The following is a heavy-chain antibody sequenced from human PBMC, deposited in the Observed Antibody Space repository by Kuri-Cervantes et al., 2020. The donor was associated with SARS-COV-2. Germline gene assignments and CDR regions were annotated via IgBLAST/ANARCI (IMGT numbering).Heavy chain of an antibody. CDR1: GDTFTSYV. CDR2: IIPIFGTA. Sequence: SVKVSCKASGDTFTSYVITWVRQAPGQGLEWTGGIIPIFGTANYAQKFQGRVTITADISTSTAYMELSSLRSEDTAVYYCARAVRKEYYYYGMDGWGQGTTVTVSS. V-gene: IGHV1-69*06. CDR3: ARAVRKEYYYYGMDG. J-gene: IGHJ6*02.